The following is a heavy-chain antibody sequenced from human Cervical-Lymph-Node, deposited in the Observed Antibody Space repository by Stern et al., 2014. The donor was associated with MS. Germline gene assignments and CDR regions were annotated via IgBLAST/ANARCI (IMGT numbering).Heavy chain of an antibody. Sequence: QLQQQESGPGLVKPSETLYLTCNASGASISTDSYWDWIRQPPGRGLEWVGIIYPSGGPYYTPSLKRRVTMSVDTSKIQISLSLGSVTAADTAVYYCAKSSGWYDHWVDPWGQGTLVAVSS. CDR2: IYPSGGP. CDR1: GASISTDSY. D-gene: IGHD6-19*01. J-gene: IGHJ5*02. CDR3: AKSSGWYDHWVDP. V-gene: IGHV4-39*01.